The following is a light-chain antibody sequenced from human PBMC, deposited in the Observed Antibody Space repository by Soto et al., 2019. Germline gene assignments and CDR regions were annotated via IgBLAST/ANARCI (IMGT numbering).Light chain of an antibody. V-gene: IGKV3-20*01. CDR1: QSVSSNH. CDR2: GTS. J-gene: IGKJ4*01. Sequence: DIVLTQSPGTLSLSPGERATLSCRASQSVSSNHLAWYQQKPGQAPRLLIYGTSNRATGGIADRFSGSGSGTDFTLTISRLEPEDFAVYYCQQYVSSPLTFSGGTKV. CDR3: QQYVSSPLT.